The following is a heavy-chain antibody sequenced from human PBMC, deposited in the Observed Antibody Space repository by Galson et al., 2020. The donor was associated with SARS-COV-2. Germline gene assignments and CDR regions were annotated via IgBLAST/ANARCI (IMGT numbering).Heavy chain of an antibody. D-gene: IGHD3-9*01. Sequence: LSLTCAASGFTFSSYSMNWVRQAPGKGLEWVSSISSSSSYIYYADSVKGRFTISRDNAKNSLYLQMNSLRAEDTAVYYCARGDILTGYYPTFDYWGQGTLVTVSS. V-gene: IGHV3-21*01. CDR2: ISSSSSYI. J-gene: IGHJ4*02. CDR3: ARGDILTGYYPTFDY. CDR1: GFTFSSYS.